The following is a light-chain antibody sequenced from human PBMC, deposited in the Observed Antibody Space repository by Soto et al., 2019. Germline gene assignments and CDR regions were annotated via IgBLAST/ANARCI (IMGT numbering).Light chain of an antibody. CDR1: RFPLLSDGFNY. CDR3: MQALQTLPIT. CDR2: LGS. J-gene: IGKJ5*01. V-gene: IGKV2-28*01. Sequence: IVLTQSPLSHPDNPGEPASISCRSSRFPLLSDGFNYLDWYLQKPGQSPQLLIYLGSYRASGVPDRFSGSVSGTDFTLKISTVEAEDVGVYFCMQALQTLPITFGQGTRLEIK.